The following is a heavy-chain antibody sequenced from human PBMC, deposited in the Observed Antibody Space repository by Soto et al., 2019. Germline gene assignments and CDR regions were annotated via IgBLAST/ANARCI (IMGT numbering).Heavy chain of an antibody. Sequence: SETLSLTCAVYGGSFSGYYWTWIRQPPGTGLEWIGEINHSGSTNYNPSLKSRVTISVDTSKNQFSLKLTSVTAADTAVYYCAREGRVATFDYWGQGSLVTVSS. D-gene: IGHD5-12*01. CDR3: AREGRVATFDY. CDR2: INHSGST. CDR1: GGSFSGYY. V-gene: IGHV4-34*01. J-gene: IGHJ4*02.